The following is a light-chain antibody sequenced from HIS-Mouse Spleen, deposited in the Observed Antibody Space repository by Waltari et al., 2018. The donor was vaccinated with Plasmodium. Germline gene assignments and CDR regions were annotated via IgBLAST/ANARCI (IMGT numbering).Light chain of an antibody. J-gene: IGLJ3*02. CDR2: EDS. V-gene: IGLV3-10*01. Sequence: SYELTQPPSVSVSPGQTARITSSGAALPKQYAYGYQQKSGQAPVLVIYEDSKRPSGIPERFSGSSSGTMATLTISGAQVEDEADYYCYSTDSSGNHRVFGGGTKLTVL. CDR3: YSTDSSGNHRV. CDR1: ALPKQY.